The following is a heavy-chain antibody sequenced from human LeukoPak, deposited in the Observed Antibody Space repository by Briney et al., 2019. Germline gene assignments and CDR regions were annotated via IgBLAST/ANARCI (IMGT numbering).Heavy chain of an antibody. Sequence: SETLSLTCTVSGGSISSSSYYWGWLRQPPGKGLEWIGSIYYSGSTYYNPSLKSRVTISVDKSKNQFSLKLSSVTAADTAVYYCARSWSQYYFDYWGQGTLVTVSS. CDR2: IYYSGST. CDR1: GGSISSSSYY. CDR3: ARSWSQYYFDY. D-gene: IGHD1-26*01. J-gene: IGHJ4*02. V-gene: IGHV4-39*07.